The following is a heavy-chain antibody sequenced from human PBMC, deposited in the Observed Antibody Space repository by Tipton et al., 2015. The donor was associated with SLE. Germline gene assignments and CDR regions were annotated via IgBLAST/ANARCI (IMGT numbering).Heavy chain of an antibody. D-gene: IGHD3-10*01. Sequence: TLSLTCTVSGFSISSSSYTWGWIRQPPGKGLEWIGTIHYSGTTYYNPSLRSRITISVDTSKNQFSLKLSSVTAADTAIYYCAREVGGGSGSSYYYYCGMDVWGQGTTVTVSS. CDR3: AREVGGGSGSSYYYYCGMDV. J-gene: IGHJ6*02. V-gene: IGHV4-39*01. CDR2: IHYSGTT. CDR1: GFSISSSSYT.